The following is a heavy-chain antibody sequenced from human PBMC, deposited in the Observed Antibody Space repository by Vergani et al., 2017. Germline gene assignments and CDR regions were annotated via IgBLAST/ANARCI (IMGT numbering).Heavy chain of an antibody. D-gene: IGHD2-15*01. CDR1: GFTVSSNY. J-gene: IGHJ4*02. V-gene: IGHV3-53*02. CDR2: IYSGGST. CDR3: AREGAAAALDY. Sequence: EVQLVETGGGLIQPGGSLRLSCAASGFTVSSNYMSWVRQAPGKGLEWFSVIYSGGSTYYADSVKGRFTISRDNSKNTLYLQMNSLRAEDTAVYYCAREGAAAALDYWGQGTLVTVSS.